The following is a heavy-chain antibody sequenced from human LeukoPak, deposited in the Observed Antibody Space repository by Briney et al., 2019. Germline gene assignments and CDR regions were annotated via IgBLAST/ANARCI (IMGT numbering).Heavy chain of an antibody. Sequence: KTSETLSLTCTVSGGSISSYYWSWIRQPPGKGLEWIGYIYYSGSTNYNPSLKSRVTISVDTSKNQFSLKLSSVTAADTAVYYCARSLGGGRHPFDYWGQGTLVTVSS. J-gene: IGHJ4*02. CDR2: IYYSGST. V-gene: IGHV4-59*01. CDR1: GGSISSYY. CDR3: ARSLGGGRHPFDY. D-gene: IGHD2-15*01.